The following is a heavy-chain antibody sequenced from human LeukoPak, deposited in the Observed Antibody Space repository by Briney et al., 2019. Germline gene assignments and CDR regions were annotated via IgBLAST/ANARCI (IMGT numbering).Heavy chain of an antibody. Sequence: SETLSLTCTVSGAPITSYYWTWIRQPPAKELEGIGNNYNRANINFNPSLKSQGTIYLDPFKSHFSLKLNSVSAPDTGIYYCARSPFVGGVGATSWYFDLWGRGALVTVSS. V-gene: IGHV4-4*08. CDR2: NYNRANI. CDR1: GAPITSYY. CDR3: ARSPFVGGVGATSWYFDL. J-gene: IGHJ2*01. D-gene: IGHD1-26*01.